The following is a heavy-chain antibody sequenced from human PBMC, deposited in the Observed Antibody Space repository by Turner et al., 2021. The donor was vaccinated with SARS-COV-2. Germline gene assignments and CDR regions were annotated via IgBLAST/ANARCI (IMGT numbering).Heavy chain of an antibody. Sequence: EVQLLESGGGLVQPGGSLRLSCAASGFTFSSYDMSWVRQAPGKGLEWVSGISGSGGSTYYADSVKGRFTISRDNSKNTLYLQMNSLRAEDTAVYYCAKDGYDGIYCSGGSCYSGWFDSWGQGTLVTVSS. CDR3: AKDGYDGIYCSGGSCYSGWFDS. V-gene: IGHV3-23*01. CDR2: ISGSGGST. J-gene: IGHJ5*01. D-gene: IGHD2-15*01. CDR1: GFTFSSYD.